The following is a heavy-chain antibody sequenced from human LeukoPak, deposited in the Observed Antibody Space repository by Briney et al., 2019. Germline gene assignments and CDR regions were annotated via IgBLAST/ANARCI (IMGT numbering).Heavy chain of an antibody. J-gene: IGHJ2*01. D-gene: IGHD3-10*01. Sequence: PSETLSLTCTVSGGSISSYYWSWIRQPPGKGLEWIGYIYHTGSTSYNPSLRGRVTISVDTSKNQFSLKLSSVTAADTAVYYCARLTMFRGVIYGTDWHSDLWGRGTLVTVSS. V-gene: IGHV4-59*12. CDR3: ARLTMFRGVIYGTDWHSDL. CDR1: GGSISSYY. CDR2: IYHTGST.